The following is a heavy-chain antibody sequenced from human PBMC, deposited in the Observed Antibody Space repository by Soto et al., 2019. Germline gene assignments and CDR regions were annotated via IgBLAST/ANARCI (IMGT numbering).Heavy chain of an antibody. CDR1: GFTFSSYG. CDR2: ISYDGGNK. J-gene: IGHJ6*02. CDR3: AKTLGYCTSSSCSRGFYYYYGMDV. D-gene: IGHD2-2*01. Sequence: PVGSLRLSCAASGFTFSSYGMHWVRQAPGKGLEWVAVISYDGGNKYYADSVKGRFTLSRDNPKNTVFLQMNSLRAEDTAVYYCAKTLGYCTSSSCSRGFYYYYGMDVWGQGTTVTVSS. V-gene: IGHV3-30*18.